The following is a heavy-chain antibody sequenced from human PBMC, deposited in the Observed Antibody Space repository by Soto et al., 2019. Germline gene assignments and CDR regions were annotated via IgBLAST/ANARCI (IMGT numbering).Heavy chain of an antibody. CDR3: ATVHKGEMGKVFQAFDI. D-gene: IGHD1-26*01. Sequence: GGSLRLSCAASGFTFSSYAMSWVRQAPGKGLEWVSSISYSGGSTYYADSVKGRFTVSRDNSKNTLNLQMNSLRAEDTAAYYCATVHKGEMGKVFQAFDIWGQGTMVTGSS. CDR1: GFTFSSYA. V-gene: IGHV3-23*01. J-gene: IGHJ3*02. CDR2: ISYSGGST.